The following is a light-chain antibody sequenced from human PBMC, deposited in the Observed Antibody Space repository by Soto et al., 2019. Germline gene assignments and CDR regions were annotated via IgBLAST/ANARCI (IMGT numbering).Light chain of an antibody. J-gene: IGLJ2*01. Sequence: SYELTQPPSVSVAPGQTAIITCGGDNLQTKNVHWYQQRPGQAPVLVIYDDKKRPSGIPERFSGSSSGNLATLTLIRVESRDEADYYCQVWDTNSGAVFGGGTQLPS. CDR3: QVWDTNSGAV. CDR2: DDK. V-gene: IGLV3-21*02. CDR1: NLQTKN.